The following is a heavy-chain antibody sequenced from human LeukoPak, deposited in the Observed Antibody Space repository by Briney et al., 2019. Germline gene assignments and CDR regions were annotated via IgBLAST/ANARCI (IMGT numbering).Heavy chain of an antibody. Sequence: PGGSLRLSCAVSGFTFSTYEMNWVRQAPGKGLEWVSYISRSGITKYYADSVKGRFTISRDNAKNSLYLQMNSLRAEDTAVYYCASEGAFITGLMDVWGQGTTVTVSS. CDR1: GFTFSTYE. D-gene: IGHD1-20*01. CDR3: ASEGAFITGLMDV. J-gene: IGHJ6*02. V-gene: IGHV3-48*03. CDR2: ISRSGITK.